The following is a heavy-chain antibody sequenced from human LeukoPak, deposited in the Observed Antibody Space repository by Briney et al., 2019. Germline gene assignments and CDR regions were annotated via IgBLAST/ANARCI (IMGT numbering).Heavy chain of an antibody. CDR3: TTELKQRFDH. CDR1: GFTVSSKY. J-gene: IGHJ4*02. Sequence: GGSLRLTCAASGFTVSSKYISWVRQAPGKGLEWVCRIRGKTYGGTTDYAEPEKGRFTISRDDSKNTLYLQMSSLKTEDAAVYYCTTELKQRFDHWGQGTMVTVSS. CDR2: IRGKTYGGTT. V-gene: IGHV3-15*01. D-gene: IGHD5-18*01.